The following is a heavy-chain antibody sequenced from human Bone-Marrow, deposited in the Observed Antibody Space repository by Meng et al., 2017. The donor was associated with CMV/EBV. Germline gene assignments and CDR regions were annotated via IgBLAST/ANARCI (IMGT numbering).Heavy chain of an antibody. Sequence: ASVKVSSTASGYTFTGYYMHWVRQAPGQGLEWMGWINPNSGGTNYAQKFQGRVTMTRDTSISTAYMELSRLRSEDTAVYYCARIPYSSHRLYYYGMDVWGQGSTVTVSS. J-gene: IGHJ6*02. CDR3: ARIPYSSHRLYYYGMDV. V-gene: IGHV1-2*02. D-gene: IGHD6-13*01. CDR2: INPNSGGT. CDR1: GYTFTGYY.